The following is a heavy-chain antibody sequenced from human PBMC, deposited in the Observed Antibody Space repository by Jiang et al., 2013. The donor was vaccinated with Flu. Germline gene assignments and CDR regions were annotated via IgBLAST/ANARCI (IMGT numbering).Heavy chain of an antibody. D-gene: IGHD3-9*01. J-gene: IGHJ4*02. V-gene: IGHV7-4-1*02. CDR1: GYTFTSYA. CDR3: ARDLLANDYDILTGYFDY. CDR2: INTNTGNP. Sequence: QSGSELKKPGASVKVSCKASGYTFTSYAMNWVRQAPGQGLEWMGWINTNTGNPTYAQGFTGRFVFSLDTSVSTAYLQISSLKAEDTAVYYCARDLLANDYDILTGYFDYWAREPWSPSPQ.